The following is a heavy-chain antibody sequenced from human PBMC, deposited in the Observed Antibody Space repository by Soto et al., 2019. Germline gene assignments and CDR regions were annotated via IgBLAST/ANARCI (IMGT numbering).Heavy chain of an antibody. V-gene: IGHV4-4*02. CDR3: ARAGGLGYCSGGSCYLG. D-gene: IGHD2-15*01. CDR2: IYHSGST. Sequence: QVQLQESGPGLVKPSGTLSLTCAVSGGSISSSNWWSWVRQPPGKGLEWIGEIYHSGSTNYNPSLNSRVTISVDKSKNQFSLKLSSVTAADTAVYYCARAGGLGYCSGGSCYLGWGQGTLVTVSS. J-gene: IGHJ4*02. CDR1: GGSISSSNW.